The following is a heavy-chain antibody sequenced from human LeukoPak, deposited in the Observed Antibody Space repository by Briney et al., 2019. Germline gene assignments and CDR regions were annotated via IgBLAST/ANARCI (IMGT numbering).Heavy chain of an antibody. V-gene: IGHV3-21*01. CDR2: ISSSSSYI. Sequence: GGSLRLSCAASGVTFSSYSMNWVRQAPGKGLEWVSSISSSSSYIYYADSVKGRFTISRDNAKNSLYLQMNSLRADDTAVYYCARDRHQTAFDYWGQGTLVTVSS. CDR3: ARDRHQTAFDY. J-gene: IGHJ4*02. CDR1: GVTFSSYS.